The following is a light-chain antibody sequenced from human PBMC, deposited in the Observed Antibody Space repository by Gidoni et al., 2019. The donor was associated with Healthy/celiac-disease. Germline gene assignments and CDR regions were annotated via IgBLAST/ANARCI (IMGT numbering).Light chain of an antibody. V-gene: IGKV3-11*01. CDR3: QQRSNWPRT. J-gene: IGKJ2*01. CDR2: DAS. CDR1: QSVSSY. Sequence: EIVLTQSPATLSLSPGERATLSCRASQSVSSYLAWYQQKPGQAPRLLIYDASNRATGIQARFSGSGSRTDFTLTISSLEPEDFAVYYCQQRSNWPRTFGQGTKLEIK.